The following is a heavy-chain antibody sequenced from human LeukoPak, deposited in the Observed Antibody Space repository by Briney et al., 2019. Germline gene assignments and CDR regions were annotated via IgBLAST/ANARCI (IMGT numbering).Heavy chain of an antibody. J-gene: IGHJ3*02. Sequence: XXVEWXGSIYHSGSTYYNPSLKSRVTISVDTSKNQFSLKLSSVTAADTAVYYCARSLWFGEYDAFDIWGQGTMVTVSS. CDR3: ARSLWFGEYDAFDI. V-gene: IGHV4-38-2*01. D-gene: IGHD3-10*01. CDR2: IYHSGST.